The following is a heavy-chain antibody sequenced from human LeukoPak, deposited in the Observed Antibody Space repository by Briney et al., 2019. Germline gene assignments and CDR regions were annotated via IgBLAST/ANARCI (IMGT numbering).Heavy chain of an antibody. CDR2: ISSSGSTI. J-gene: IGHJ6*03. CDR3: ARVGTMIVDVVIPGFEGYYYMDV. Sequence: GGSLRLSCAASGFTFSDYYMSWIRQAPGKGLEWVSYISSSGSTIYYADSVKGRFTISRDNAKNSLYLQMNSLRAEDTAVYYCARVGTMIVDVVIPGFEGYYYMDVWGKGTTVTVSS. V-gene: IGHV3-11*04. D-gene: IGHD3-22*01. CDR1: GFTFSDYY.